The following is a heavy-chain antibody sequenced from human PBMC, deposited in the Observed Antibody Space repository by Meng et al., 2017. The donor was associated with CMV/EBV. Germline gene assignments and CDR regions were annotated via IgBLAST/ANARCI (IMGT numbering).Heavy chain of an antibody. J-gene: IGHJ5*02. Sequence: GGSLRLSCAASGFTFSSYWMHWVRQAPGKGLVWVSRINSDGSSTSYADSVKGRFTISRDNAKNTLYLQMNSLRAEDTAVYYCARDAIDCSSTSCPGNWFDPWGQGTLVTVSS. CDR2: INSDGSST. D-gene: IGHD2-2*01. V-gene: IGHV3-74*01. CDR1: GFTFSSYW. CDR3: ARDAIDCSSTSCPGNWFDP.